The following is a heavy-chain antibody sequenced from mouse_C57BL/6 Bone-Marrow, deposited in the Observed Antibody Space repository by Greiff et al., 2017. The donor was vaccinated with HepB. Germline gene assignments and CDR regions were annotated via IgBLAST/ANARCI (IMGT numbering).Heavy chain of an antibody. CDR1: GYTFTSYW. D-gene: IGHD2-5*01. V-gene: IGHV1-64*01. J-gene: IGHJ4*01. CDR2: IHPNSGST. CDR3: ARPSNSHYAMDY. Sequence: QVQLQQPGTELVKPGASVKLSCKASGYTFTSYWMHWVKQRPGQGLEWIGMIHPNSGSTNYNEKFKSKATLTVDKSSSTAYMQLSSLTSEDSAVYYCARPSNSHYAMDYWGQGTSVTVSS.